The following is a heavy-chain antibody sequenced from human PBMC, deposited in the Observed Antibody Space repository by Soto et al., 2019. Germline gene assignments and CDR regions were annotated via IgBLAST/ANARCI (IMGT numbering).Heavy chain of an antibody. D-gene: IGHD1-26*01. J-gene: IGHJ4*02. CDR3: ARVDGTY. Sequence: QVQLVQSGAEEKKPGASVKVSCKASGYSFSSYAIHWVRQAPGQGLEWMGWINAGNGNTKYSRKFQGRLTITSDTSASTAYMKLNSQRSEDTAVYYCARVDGTYWGQGTLLTVSS. CDR1: GYSFSSYA. V-gene: IGHV1-3*05. CDR2: INAGNGNT.